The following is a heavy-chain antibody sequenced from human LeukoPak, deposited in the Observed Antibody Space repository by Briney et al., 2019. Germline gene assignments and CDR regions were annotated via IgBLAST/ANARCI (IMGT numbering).Heavy chain of an antibody. CDR3: AKDTTPPRIYYYDSSVSTEYYFDY. D-gene: IGHD3-22*01. CDR1: GFTFSSYE. J-gene: IGHJ4*02. Sequence: PGGSLRLSCAASGFTFSSYEMNWVRQAPGKGLEWVAFIRYDGSNKYYADSVKGRFTISRDNSKNTLYLQMNSLRAEDTAVYYCAKDTTPPRIYYYDSSVSTEYYFDYWGRGTLVTVSS. V-gene: IGHV3-30*02. CDR2: IRYDGSNK.